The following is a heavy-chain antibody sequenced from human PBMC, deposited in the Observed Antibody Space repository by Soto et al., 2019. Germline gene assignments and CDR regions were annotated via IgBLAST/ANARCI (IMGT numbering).Heavy chain of an antibody. CDR1: GGSISSYY. CDR3: ASGNRGYYFDY. Sequence: LSLTCTVSGGSISSYYWSWIRQPPGKGLEWIGYIYYSGSTNYNPSLKSRVTISVDTSKNQFSLKLSSVTAADTAVYYCASGNRGYYFDYWGQGTLVTVSS. CDR2: IYYSGST. J-gene: IGHJ4*02. D-gene: IGHD2-15*01. V-gene: IGHV4-59*01.